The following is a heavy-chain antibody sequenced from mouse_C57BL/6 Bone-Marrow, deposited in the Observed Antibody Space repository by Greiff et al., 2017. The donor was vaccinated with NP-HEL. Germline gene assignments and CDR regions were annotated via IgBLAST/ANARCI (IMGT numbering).Heavy chain of an antibody. Sequence: QVQLKQSGPGLVQPSQSLSITCTVSGFSLTSYGVHWVRQSPGKGLEWLGVLWSGGSTDYNAAFISRLSTSKDNSKSQVFFKMNRLQADDTAIYYGARMDGYDWFAYWGQGTLVTVSA. D-gene: IGHD2-2*01. CDR3: ARMDGYDWFAY. J-gene: IGHJ3*01. V-gene: IGHV2-2*01. CDR2: LWSGGST. CDR1: GFSLTSYG.